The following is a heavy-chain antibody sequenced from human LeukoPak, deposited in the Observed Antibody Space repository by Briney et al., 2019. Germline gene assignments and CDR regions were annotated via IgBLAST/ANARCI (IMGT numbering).Heavy chain of an antibody. Sequence: GGSLRLSCAASGLTLNTNDMNWVRQAPGKGLEWVSIMYPWGSAFYTDSVKGRFTVTRDESKNMMFLQMNTLIPDDTAMYYCVRQGGGDNCRWGQGALVTVSS. V-gene: IGHV3-66*02. CDR1: GLTLNTND. CDR2: MYPWGSA. CDR3: VRQGGGDNCR. J-gene: IGHJ4*01. D-gene: IGHD4-23*01.